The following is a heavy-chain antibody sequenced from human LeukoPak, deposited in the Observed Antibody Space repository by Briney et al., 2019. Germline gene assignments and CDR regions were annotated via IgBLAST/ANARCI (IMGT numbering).Heavy chain of an antibody. V-gene: IGHV1-69*13. J-gene: IGHJ4*02. CDR1: VGTFSSYA. CDR2: SIPIFGTA. CDR3: ARAEGADIAAAAYFDY. Sequence: SVKVSCKSSVGTFSSYAISWVRQAPGQGLEWMGGSIPIFGTANYAQKFQGRVTITADESTSTAYMELSSLRSEDTAVYYCARAEGADIAAAAYFDYWGQGTLVTVSS. D-gene: IGHD6-13*01.